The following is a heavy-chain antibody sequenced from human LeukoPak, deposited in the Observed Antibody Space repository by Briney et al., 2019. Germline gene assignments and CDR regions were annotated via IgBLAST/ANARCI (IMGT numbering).Heavy chain of an antibody. CDR1: GFTFSSYG. V-gene: IGHV3-33*01. CDR2: IWYDGSNK. J-gene: IGHJ6*02. Sequence: PGGSLRLSCAASGFTFSSYGMHWVRQAPGKGLEWVAVIWYDGSNKYYADSVKGRFTISRDNSKNTLYLQMNSLRAEDTAVYYCARGVRDGYGHYYYYGMDVWGQGTTVTVSS. D-gene: IGHD5-24*01. CDR3: ARGVRDGYGHYYYYGMDV.